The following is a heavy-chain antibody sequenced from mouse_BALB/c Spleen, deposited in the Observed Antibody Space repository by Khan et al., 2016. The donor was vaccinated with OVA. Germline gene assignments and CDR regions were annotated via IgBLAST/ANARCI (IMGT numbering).Heavy chain of an antibody. V-gene: IGHV1-4*01. J-gene: IGHJ3*01. CDR2: INPSSGYT. CDR3: ARDGAYYRNDGWFAY. CDR1: GYTFPSYT. Sequence: QVQLQQSGAELARPGASVKMSCKASGYTFPSYTIHWIKQRPGQGLEWIGYINPSSGYTNYNQKFKDKATLTADKSSTTAYMQLSSLTSDDSAVYYCARDGAYYRNDGWFAYWGQGTLVTVSA. D-gene: IGHD2-14*01.